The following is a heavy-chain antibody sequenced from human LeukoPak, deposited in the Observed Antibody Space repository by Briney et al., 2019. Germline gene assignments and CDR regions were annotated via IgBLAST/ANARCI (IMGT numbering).Heavy chain of an antibody. D-gene: IGHD3-10*01. Sequence: SEALSLTCTVSGGSISSSSYYWGWVRQPPGKGLEWIGSGSTYYNPSLKSRVTISVDTSRNQFSLKLSSVTAADTAVYYCARTGGYMVWGVQNWFDPWGQGTLVTVSS. J-gene: IGHJ5*02. V-gene: IGHV4-39*01. CDR3: ARTGGYMVWGVQNWFDP. CDR2: GST. CDR1: GGSISSSSYY.